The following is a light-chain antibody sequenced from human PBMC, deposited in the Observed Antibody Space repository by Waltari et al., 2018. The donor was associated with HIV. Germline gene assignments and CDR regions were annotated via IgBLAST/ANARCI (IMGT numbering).Light chain of an antibody. J-gene: IGLJ1*01. V-gene: IGLV2-23*02. CDR1: SSDVGSYNI. Sequence: QSALTQPASVSGSPGQSITISCTGTSSDVGSYNIVSWYQQYPGKVPKLMIYEVTKRPSGVSNRFSGSKSGNTASLTISGLQAEDEADYYCCSYAGSRTYVFGTGTKVPVL. CDR2: EVT. CDR3: CSYAGSRTYV.